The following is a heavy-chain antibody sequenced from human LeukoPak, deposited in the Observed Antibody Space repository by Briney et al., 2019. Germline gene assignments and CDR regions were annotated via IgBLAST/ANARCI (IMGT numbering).Heavy chain of an antibody. CDR3: ARHTWQWLPFDD. V-gene: IGHV4-39*01. CDR2: IYYSGST. Sequence: PSETLTLTCTVSGGSISSSSYYWGWLRQPPGTGLEWIGSIYYSGSTYYNPSLKSRVTISVDTSKNQFSLKLSPVTAADTAIYYCARHTWQWLPFDDWGQGTQVTISS. J-gene: IGHJ4*02. D-gene: IGHD5-12*01. CDR1: GGSISSSSYY.